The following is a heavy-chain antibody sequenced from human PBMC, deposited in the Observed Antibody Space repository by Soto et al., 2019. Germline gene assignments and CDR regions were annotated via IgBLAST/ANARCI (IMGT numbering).Heavy chain of an antibody. Sequence: PGGSLRLSCAASGFTFSDYVMHWVRQLPGKGLEWVAVISHDGRIKYYADSVQGRFTISRDNSNNMLYLQMDSLKTDDTALFYCXRRLEGASSDLLDYWGQGTLVTVSS. CDR3: XRRLEGASSDLLDY. CDR2: ISHDGRIK. J-gene: IGHJ4*02. D-gene: IGHD3-22*01. V-gene: IGHV3-30*03. CDR1: GFTFSDYV.